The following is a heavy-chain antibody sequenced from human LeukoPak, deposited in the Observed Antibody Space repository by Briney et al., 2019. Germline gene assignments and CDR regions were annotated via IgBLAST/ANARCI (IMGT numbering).Heavy chain of an antibody. D-gene: IGHD3-16*01. CDR2: IYSSGST. CDR1: GLNFKFYA. CDR3: AKSGGSSLYMDV. V-gene: IGHV3-23*05. J-gene: IGHJ6*03. Sequence: GGSLRLSCAVSGLNFKFYAMSWVRQAPGKGLEWVSVIYSSGSTYYADSVKGRFTISRDNSKNTLYLQMNNLRAEDTAVYYCAKSGGSSLYMDVWGKGTTVTISS.